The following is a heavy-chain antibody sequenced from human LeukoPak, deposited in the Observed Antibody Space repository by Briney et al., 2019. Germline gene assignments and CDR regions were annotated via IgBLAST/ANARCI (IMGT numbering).Heavy chain of an antibody. V-gene: IGHV3-21*01. D-gene: IGHD6-13*01. J-gene: IGHJ1*01. CDR2: ISGSGDYI. CDR3: ARGVGSNWFIYFQY. CDR1: GFTFSSYT. Sequence: PGGSLRLSCTASGFTFSSYTMNRVRQAPGKGLEWVSSISGSGDYIFYADSMKGRFTISRDNARNSLYLQVNSLRAEDTAVYYCARGVGSNWFIYFQYWGQGTVVTVSS.